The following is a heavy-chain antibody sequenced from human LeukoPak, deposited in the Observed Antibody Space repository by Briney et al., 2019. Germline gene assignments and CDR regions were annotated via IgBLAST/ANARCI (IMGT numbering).Heavy chain of an antibody. Sequence: PGGSLRLSCAASGFTFSSYAMSWVRQAPGKGLEWVSAISGSGGSTYYADSVKGRFTISRDNSKNTLYLQMNSLRAEDTAVYYCAKTHAYDREIYYFDYWGQGTLVTVSS. CDR2: ISGSGGST. CDR3: AKTHAYDREIYYFDY. V-gene: IGHV3-23*01. CDR1: GFTFSSYA. D-gene: IGHD5-12*01. J-gene: IGHJ4*02.